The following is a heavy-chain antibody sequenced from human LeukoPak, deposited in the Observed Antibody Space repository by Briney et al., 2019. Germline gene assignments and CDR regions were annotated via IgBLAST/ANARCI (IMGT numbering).Heavy chain of an antibody. CDR2: IIPIFGTA. V-gene: IGHV1-69*13. J-gene: IGHJ4*02. CDR1: GGTFSSYA. Sequence: SVKVSCKASGGTFSSYAISWVRQAPGQGLEWMGGIIPIFGTANYAQKFQGRVTITADESMSTAYMELSSLRSEDTAVYYCVGYNSFDSSRPTAAPVDYWGQGTLVTVSS. CDR3: VGYNSFDSSRPTAAPVDY. D-gene: IGHD5-24*01.